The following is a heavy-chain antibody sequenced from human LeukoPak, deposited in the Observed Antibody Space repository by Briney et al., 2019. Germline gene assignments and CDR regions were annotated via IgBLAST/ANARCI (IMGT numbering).Heavy chain of an antibody. D-gene: IGHD3-10*01. Sequence: GSLRLSCAASGFTFSDYYMTWIRQAPGKGLEWVSSISSDGGAMYYADSVKGRFTISRDNSKNTLYLQMNSLRAEDTAVYYCARDPKPLWFGELLPFPFDYWGQGTLVTVSS. CDR1: GFTFSDYY. V-gene: IGHV3-11*04. CDR3: ARDPKPLWFGELLPFPFDY. J-gene: IGHJ4*02. CDR2: ISSDGGAM.